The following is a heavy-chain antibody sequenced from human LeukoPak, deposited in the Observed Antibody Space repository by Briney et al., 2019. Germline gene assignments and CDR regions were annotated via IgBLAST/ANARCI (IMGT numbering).Heavy chain of an antibody. CDR3: ARDFYDGFALDY. V-gene: IGHV3-21*01. Sequence: PGGSLRLSCAASGFTFSSYGMSWVRQAPGKGLEWVSFIFSSSTYIYYTDSVKGRFTISRDNAKNSLYLQMNSLRAEDTAVYYCARDFYDGFALDYWGQGTLVTVSS. D-gene: IGHD2/OR15-2a*01. J-gene: IGHJ4*02. CDR1: GFTFSSYG. CDR2: IFSSSTYI.